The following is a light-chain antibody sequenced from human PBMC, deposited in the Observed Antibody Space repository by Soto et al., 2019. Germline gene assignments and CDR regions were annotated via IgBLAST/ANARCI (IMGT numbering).Light chain of an antibody. Sequence: DIQMTQSASTLSASVGDRVTITCRASQSISSWLAWYQQKPGKAPKLLIYKASTLQSGVPSRFSGSGSGTEFTLAISSLQPDDSATYYCQQYNDNWTFGQGTQVDIK. CDR1: QSISSW. CDR3: QQYNDNWT. V-gene: IGKV1-5*03. CDR2: KAS. J-gene: IGKJ1*01.